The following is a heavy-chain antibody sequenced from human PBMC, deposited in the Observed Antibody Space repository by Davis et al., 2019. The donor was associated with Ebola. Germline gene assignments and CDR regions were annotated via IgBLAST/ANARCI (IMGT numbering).Heavy chain of an antibody. V-gene: IGHV3-74*01. J-gene: IGHJ3*02. Sequence: GESLKISCAASGFTFSSYWMHWVRQAPGKGLVWVSRINSDGSSTSYADSVKGRFTISRDNAKNTLYLQMNSLRAEDTAVYYCARDRSVLRFLEWFSGPYAFDIWGQGTMVTVSS. CDR1: GFTFSSYW. D-gene: IGHD3-3*01. CDR3: ARDRSVLRFLEWFSGPYAFDI. CDR2: INSDGSST.